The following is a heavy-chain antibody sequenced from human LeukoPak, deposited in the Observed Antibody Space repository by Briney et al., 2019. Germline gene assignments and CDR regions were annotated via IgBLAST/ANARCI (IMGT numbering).Heavy chain of an antibody. CDR2: IYYSGST. D-gene: IGHD2-2*01. J-gene: IGHJ3*02. V-gene: IGHV4-59*01. CDR3: ARLYCSSTSCPDMGGASDI. Sequence: PSETLSLTCTVSGGSISSYYWSWIRQPPGKGLEWIGYIYYSGSTNYNPSLKSRVTISVDTSKNQFSLKLSSVTAADAAVYYCARLYCSSTSCPDMGGASDIWGQGTMVTVSS. CDR1: GGSISSYY.